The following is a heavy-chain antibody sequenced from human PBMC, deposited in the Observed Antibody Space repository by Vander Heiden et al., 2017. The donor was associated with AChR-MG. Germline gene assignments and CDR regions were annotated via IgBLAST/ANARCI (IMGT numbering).Heavy chain of an antibody. Sequence: QVQLQQWGAGLLKPSETLSLTCAVYGGSFSGYYWSWIRQPPGKGLEWIGEINHSGSTNYNPSLKSRVTISVDTSKNQFSLKLSSVTAADTAVYYCARRGRGSGSLDYWGQGTLVTVSS. D-gene: IGHD3-10*01. V-gene: IGHV4-34*01. CDR2: INHSGST. J-gene: IGHJ4*02. CDR1: GGSFSGYY. CDR3: ARRGRGSGSLDY.